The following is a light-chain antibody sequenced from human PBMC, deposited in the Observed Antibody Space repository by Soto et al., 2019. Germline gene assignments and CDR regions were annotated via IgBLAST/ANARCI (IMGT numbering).Light chain of an antibody. Sequence: IVLTQSPAALSVSPGERATLSCRASQSVSTNLAWYQQKPGQLPRLLIYGASTRATGVPARFSGSGSGTEFTLTISSMQSEDVAVYYCQQYNAWPSRTFGQGTKVEIK. V-gene: IGKV3-15*01. J-gene: IGKJ2*02. CDR3: QQYNAWPSRT. CDR1: QSVSTN. CDR2: GAS.